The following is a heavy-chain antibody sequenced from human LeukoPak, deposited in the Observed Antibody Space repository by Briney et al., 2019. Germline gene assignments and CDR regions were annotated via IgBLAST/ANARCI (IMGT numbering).Heavy chain of an antibody. Sequence: PSETLSLTCSVSDDSITMYYWTWIRQPPGKGLEWIGYVDHTGSTNFNPSLNGRVSISRDTTNNLFSLRLRSVTAADTAVYYCARVVRVRGASAGYYYMDVWGKGTTVTVSS. CDR1: DDSITMYY. J-gene: IGHJ6*03. CDR2: VDHTGST. V-gene: IGHV4-59*01. CDR3: ARVVRVRGASAGYYYMDV. D-gene: IGHD3-10*01.